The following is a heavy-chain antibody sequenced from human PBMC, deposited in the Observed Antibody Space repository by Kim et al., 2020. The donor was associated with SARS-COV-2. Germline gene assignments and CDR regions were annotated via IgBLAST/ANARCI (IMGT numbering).Heavy chain of an antibody. D-gene: IGHD2-2*01. CDR3: ARGIGRDRYCSSTSCSPLDY. V-gene: IGHV1-69*04. CDR2: IIPILGIA. J-gene: IGHJ4*02. CDR1: GGTFSSYA. Sequence: SVKVSCKASGGTFSSYAISWVRQAPGQGLEWMGRIIPILGIANYAQKFQGRVTITADKSTSTAYMELSSLRSEDTAVYYCARGIGRDRYCSSTSCSPLDYWGQGTLVTVSS.